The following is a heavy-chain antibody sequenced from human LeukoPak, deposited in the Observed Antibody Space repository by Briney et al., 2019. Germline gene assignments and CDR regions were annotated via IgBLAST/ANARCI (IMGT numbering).Heavy chain of an antibody. CDR3: ARTVPAAHYSDY. Sequence: GASVKVSCKASGYTFTSYYMHWVRQAPGQRLEWMGWINAGSGNTNYSQKFQGRVTITRDTSASTAYMELSSLRSEDTAVYYCARTVPAAHYSDYWXXXSLVTVSS. V-gene: IGHV1-3*01. J-gene: IGHJ4*01. CDR1: GYTFTSYY. D-gene: IGHD2-2*01. CDR2: INAGSGNT.